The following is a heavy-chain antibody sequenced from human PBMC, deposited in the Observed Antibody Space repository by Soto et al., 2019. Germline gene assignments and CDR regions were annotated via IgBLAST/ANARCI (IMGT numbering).Heavy chain of an antibody. D-gene: IGHD6-19*01. CDR1: GGSISSSSYY. Sequence: SETLSLTCTVSGGSISSSSYYWGWIRQPPEKGLEWIGSIYYSGSTYYNPSLKSRVTISVDTSKNQFSLKLSSMTAADTAVYYCARLSIAVAGSFDYWGQGTLVTVSS. V-gene: IGHV4-39*01. CDR2: IYYSGST. CDR3: ARLSIAVAGSFDY. J-gene: IGHJ4*02.